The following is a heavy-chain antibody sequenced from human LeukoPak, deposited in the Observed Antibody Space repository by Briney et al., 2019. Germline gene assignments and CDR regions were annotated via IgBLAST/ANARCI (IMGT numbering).Heavy chain of an antibody. CDR2: ISGSVCST. CDR1: GFTFSSYA. D-gene: IGHD2-15*01. CDR3: AKVEPLLFMSPDY. Sequence: PGGSLRLSCAASGFTFSSYAMSWVRQAPGTGLEWVSAISGSVCSTYYADSVKGRFTISRDNSKNTLYLQMNSLRAEDTAVYYCAKVEPLLFMSPDYWGQGTLVTVSS. J-gene: IGHJ4*02. V-gene: IGHV3-23*01.